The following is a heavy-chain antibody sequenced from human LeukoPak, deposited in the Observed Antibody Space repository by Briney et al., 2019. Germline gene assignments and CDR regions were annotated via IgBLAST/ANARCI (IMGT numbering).Heavy chain of an antibody. CDR1: GGSISSGSYY. V-gene: IGHV4-61*02. J-gene: IGHJ3*02. Sequence: SETLSLTCTVSGGSISSGSYYWNWIRQPAGKGLEWIGRIYTSGSTNYNPSLKSRVTIPVDTPKTQFSLKLSSVTTADTAVYSCPRDRYVMASDAFDICGQGTMVTVSS. D-gene: IGHD2-8*01. CDR2: IYTSGST. CDR3: PRDRYVMASDAFDI.